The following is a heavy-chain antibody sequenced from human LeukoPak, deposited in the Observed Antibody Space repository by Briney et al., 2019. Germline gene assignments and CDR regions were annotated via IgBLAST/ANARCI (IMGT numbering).Heavy chain of an antibody. V-gene: IGHV4-38-2*02. CDR3: ARSYSGSLLY. CDR1: GYSISNGYY. J-gene: IGHJ1*01. Sequence: SETLSLTCTVSGYSISNGYYWGWIRQPPGKGLEFIGSVYHGGNTYYKASLKSRVTTSLDTSKNQFSLRLSSVTAADTAVYYCARSYSGSLLYWGQGSLVTVSS. D-gene: IGHD1-26*01. CDR2: VYHGGNT.